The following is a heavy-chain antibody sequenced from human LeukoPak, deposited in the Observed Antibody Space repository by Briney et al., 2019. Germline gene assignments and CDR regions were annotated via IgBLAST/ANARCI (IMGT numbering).Heavy chain of an antibody. CDR1: GGTFSSYA. V-gene: IGHV1-69*13. J-gene: IGHJ4*02. CDR3: TRSTKVVSRTFDY. CDR2: IIPIFGTA. D-gene: IGHD4-23*01. Sequence: SVKVSCKASGGTFSSYAISWVRQAPGQGLEWMGGIIPIFGTANYAQKFQGRVTISADESTSTAYMELSSLTSEDTAVYYCTRSTKVVSRTFDYWGQGTLVTVSS.